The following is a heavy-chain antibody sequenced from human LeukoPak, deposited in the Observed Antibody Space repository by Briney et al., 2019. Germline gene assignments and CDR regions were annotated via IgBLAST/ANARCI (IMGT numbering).Heavy chain of an antibody. V-gene: IGHV4-4*07. Sequence: SETLSLTCTVSGGSISSYYWSWIRQPAGKGLEWIGRIYTSGSTNYNPSLKSRVTISVDTSKNQFSLKLSSVTAADTAVYYCARGYSYGASFDYWGQGTLVTVSS. CDR3: ARGYSYGASFDY. J-gene: IGHJ4*02. CDR2: IYTSGST. D-gene: IGHD5-18*01. CDR1: GGSISSYY.